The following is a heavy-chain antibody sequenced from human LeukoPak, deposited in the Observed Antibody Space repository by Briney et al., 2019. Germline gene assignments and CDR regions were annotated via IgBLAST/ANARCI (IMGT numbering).Heavy chain of an antibody. Sequence: GGSLRLSCAASGFSFSSYAMSWVRQAPGKGLEWVSAISGGGATSYYADSVEGRFTISRDNSKNTLYLQMNSLRAEDTAIYYCAKDGSSGIAATADAFDIWGQGTMVTVSS. CDR1: GFSFSSYA. J-gene: IGHJ3*02. CDR2: ISGGGATS. D-gene: IGHD6-13*01. V-gene: IGHV3-23*01. CDR3: AKDGSSGIAATADAFDI.